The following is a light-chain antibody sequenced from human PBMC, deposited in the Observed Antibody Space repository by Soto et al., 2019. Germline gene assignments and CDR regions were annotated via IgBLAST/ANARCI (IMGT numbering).Light chain of an antibody. CDR3: LQDYNYPRT. Sequence: AIQMTQTPSSLSASVGDTVSITCRASQDITTDLGWYQQKPGKAPKLLVYSAPNLQSGVPSRFSGSGSGTDFTLTISSLQAEDFATYYCLQDYNYPRTFGQGTKVDIK. CDR2: SAP. J-gene: IGKJ1*01. V-gene: IGKV1-6*02. CDR1: QDITTD.